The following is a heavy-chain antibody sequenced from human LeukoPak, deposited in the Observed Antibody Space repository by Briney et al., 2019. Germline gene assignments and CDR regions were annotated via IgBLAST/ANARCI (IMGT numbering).Heavy chain of an antibody. CDR2: INHSGST. D-gene: IGHD3-9*01. CDR3: ARRDIDWLFSAFDY. CDR1: GGSFNGYY. Sequence: SETLSLTCAVYGGSFNGYYWSWIRQPPGKGLEWIGEINHSGSTNYNPSLKSRVTISVDTSKNQFSLKLSSVTAADTAVYYCARRDIDWLFSAFDYWGQGTLVTVSS. V-gene: IGHV4-34*01. J-gene: IGHJ4*02.